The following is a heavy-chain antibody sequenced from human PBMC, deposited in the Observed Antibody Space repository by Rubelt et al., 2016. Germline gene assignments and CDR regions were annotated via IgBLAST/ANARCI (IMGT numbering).Heavy chain of an antibody. CDR3: ATRRSALGSFEF. V-gene: IGHV4-34*01. J-gene: IGHJ4*02. D-gene: IGHD3-10*01. CDR2: IHPSGST. Sequence: QVQLQQWGAGLLKPSETLSLTCAVYGGSFSGYYCTWIRQPPGKGLEWIGEIHPSGSTNYNPYLKSRITISADTSKNQLSLNRNSVTAADTAIYNCATRRSALGSFEFWGQGIVVTVSS. CDR1: GGSFSGYY.